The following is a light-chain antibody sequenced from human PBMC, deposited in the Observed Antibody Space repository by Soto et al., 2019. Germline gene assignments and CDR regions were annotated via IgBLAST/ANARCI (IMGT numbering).Light chain of an antibody. CDR3: QQYYTSPFT. J-gene: IGKJ3*01. V-gene: IGKV4-1*01. Sequence: DIVMTQSPDSLAASLGERAIISCTSSRSVLSSSNNKNYLAWYQQKPRQPPKLLMYWASTRESGVPDRFSGSGSGTEFTLTISSLQAEDVAVYYCQQYYTSPFTFGPGTKVDI. CDR1: RSVLSSSNNKNY. CDR2: WAS.